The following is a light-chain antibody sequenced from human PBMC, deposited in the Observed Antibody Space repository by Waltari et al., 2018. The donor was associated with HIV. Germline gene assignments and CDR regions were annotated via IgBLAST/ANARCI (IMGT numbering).Light chain of an antibody. J-gene: IGLJ1*01. CDR1: NSNIGRNY. CDR2: RND. Sequence: QPVLTQPLSASETPGQSLTISCSGGNSNIGRNYVFWYQQVPNTAPKLLVYRNDQRPSGVSDRFSGSRSGTSASLVISGLRAEDEAHYYCASWDDGLSGHVFGSGTTVFVL. CDR3: ASWDDGLSGHV. V-gene: IGLV1-47*01.